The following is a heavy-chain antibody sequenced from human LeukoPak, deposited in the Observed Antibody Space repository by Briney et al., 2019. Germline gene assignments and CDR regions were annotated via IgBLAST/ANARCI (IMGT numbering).Heavy chain of an antibody. J-gene: IGHJ4*02. D-gene: IGHD3-3*01. CDR2: IRYDGSNK. CDR3: AKDAIPPSYYDFWSGYHYFDY. V-gene: IGHV3-30*02. CDR1: GFTFSSYG. Sequence: GGSLRLSCAASGFTFSSYGMHWVRQAPGKGLEWVAFIRYDGSNKYYADSVKGRFTISRDNSKNTLYLQMNSLRAEDTAVYYCAKDAIPPSYYDFWSGYHYFDYWGQGTLVTVSS.